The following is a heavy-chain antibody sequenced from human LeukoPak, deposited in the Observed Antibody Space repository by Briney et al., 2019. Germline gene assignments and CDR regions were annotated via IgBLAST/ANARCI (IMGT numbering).Heavy chain of an antibody. CDR1: GGSISSGGYY. V-gene: IGHV4-31*03. CDR3: ARGPNIVVVPAAIGWFDP. J-gene: IGHJ5*02. Sequence: SETLSLTCTVSGGSISSGGYYWSWIRQHPGQGLEWIGYIYYSGSTYYNPSLKSRVTISVDTSKNQFSLKLSSVTAADAAVYYCARGPNIVVVPAAIGWFDPWGQGTLVTVSS. CDR2: IYYSGST. D-gene: IGHD2-2*01.